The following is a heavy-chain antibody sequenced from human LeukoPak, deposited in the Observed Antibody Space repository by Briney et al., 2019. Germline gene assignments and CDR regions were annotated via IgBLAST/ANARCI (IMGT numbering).Heavy chain of an antibody. CDR2: IWYDGSNK. CDR1: GFTFSSYA. D-gene: IGHD3-22*01. CDR3: ARDYDSSGYYYLEDAFDI. Sequence: PGGSLRLSCAASGFTFSSYAMHWVRQAPGKGLEWVAVIWYDGSNKYYADSVKGRFTISRDNSKNTLYLQMNSLRAEDTAVYYYARDYDSSGYYYLEDAFDIWGQGTMVTVSS. V-gene: IGHV3-30*07. J-gene: IGHJ3*02.